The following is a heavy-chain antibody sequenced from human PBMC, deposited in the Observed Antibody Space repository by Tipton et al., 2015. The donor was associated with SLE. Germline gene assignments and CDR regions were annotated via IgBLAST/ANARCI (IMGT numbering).Heavy chain of an antibody. J-gene: IGHJ6*02. CDR1: GFTFSSYA. Sequence: SLRLSCAASGFTFSSYAMHWVRQAPGKGLEWVAVISYDGSNKYYADSAKGRFTISRDNSKNTLYLQMNSLRAEDTAVYYCARDSYGMDVWGQGTTVTVSS. V-gene: IGHV3-30*04. CDR2: ISYDGSNK. CDR3: ARDSYGMDV.